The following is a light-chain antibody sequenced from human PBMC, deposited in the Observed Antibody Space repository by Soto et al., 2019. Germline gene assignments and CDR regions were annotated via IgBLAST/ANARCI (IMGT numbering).Light chain of an antibody. J-gene: IGKJ3*01. CDR1: QGIAFY. CDR2: AAS. Sequence: DVQMTQSPSSLSASVGDTVTITCRASQGIAFYLAWFQQRPGKAPNLLISAASNLQSGVPSRFSGSGSGTDFTLTISSLQPEDGATYYCQKYDTAPFTFGPG. V-gene: IGKV1-27*01. CDR3: QKYDTAPFT.